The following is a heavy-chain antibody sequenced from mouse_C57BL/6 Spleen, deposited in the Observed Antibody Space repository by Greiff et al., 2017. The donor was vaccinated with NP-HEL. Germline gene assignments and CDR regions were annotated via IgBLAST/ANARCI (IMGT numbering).Heavy chain of an antibody. D-gene: IGHD2-4*01. CDR2: IYPSDSET. CDR3: ARSDYDYDRAY. V-gene: IGHV1-61*01. J-gene: IGHJ3*01. CDR1: GYTFTSYW. Sequence: QVQLQQPGAELVRPGSSVKLSCKASGYTFTSYWMDWVKQRPGQGLEWIGNIYPSDSETHYNQKFKDKATLTVDKSSSTAYMQLSSLTSEDSAVYYCARSDYDYDRAYWGQGTLVTVSA.